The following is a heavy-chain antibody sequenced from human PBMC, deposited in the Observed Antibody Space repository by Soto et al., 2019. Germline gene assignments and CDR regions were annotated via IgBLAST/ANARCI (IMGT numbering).Heavy chain of an antibody. CDR2: ISVSGGST. Sequence: PXGSLSLSCAASSFTFSSYAMCGVRQAPGKGLEWVSSISVSGGSTYYADSVKGRFTISRDNSKNTLYLQMNSLRAEDTAVYYCAKGTRGYSYGPNWFDHWGQGTLVTVSS. D-gene: IGHD5-18*01. V-gene: IGHV3-23*01. CDR3: AKGTRGYSYGPNWFDH. CDR1: SFTFSSYA. J-gene: IGHJ5*02.